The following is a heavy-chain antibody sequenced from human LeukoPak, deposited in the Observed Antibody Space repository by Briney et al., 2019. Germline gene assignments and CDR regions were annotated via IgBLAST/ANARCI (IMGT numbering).Heavy chain of an antibody. CDR2: IYSGGST. V-gene: IGHV3-53*01. CDR3: ARDRNYCSSDRCYDVFDI. Sequence: PGGSLRLSCAASGFNVMSKYMSWVRQAPGKGLEWVSVIYSGGSTYYADSVEGRFTISRDSSKSTLYLQMSNLRAEDTSVYYCARDRNYCSSDRCYDVFDIWGQGTMVTVSS. CDR1: GFNVMSKY. D-gene: IGHD6-19*01. J-gene: IGHJ3*02.